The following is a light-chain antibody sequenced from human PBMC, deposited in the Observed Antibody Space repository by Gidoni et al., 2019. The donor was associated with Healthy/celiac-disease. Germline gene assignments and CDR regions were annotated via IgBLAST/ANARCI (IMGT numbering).Light chain of an antibody. CDR1: QSVLYSSNNKNY. CDR2: WAS. V-gene: IGKV4-1*01. J-gene: IGKJ2*01. CDR3: QQYFNTPYT. Sequence: DIVMTQSPASLAVSLGERATINCKSSQSVLYSSNNKNYLAWYQQKPGQPPKLLIYWASTRESGFPDRFIGSGSGTDFTLTISSLQAEDVAVYYCQQYFNTPYTFGQGTKLEIK.